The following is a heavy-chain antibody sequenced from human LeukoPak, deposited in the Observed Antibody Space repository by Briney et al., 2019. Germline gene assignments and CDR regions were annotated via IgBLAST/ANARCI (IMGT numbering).Heavy chain of an antibody. CDR1: GYSISGAYY. D-gene: IGHD3-22*01. Sequence: SETLSLTCTVSGYSISGAYYWGWIRQPPGKGLEWIGNIYYGENTYYNPSLKSRVTISIDTSKNRFYLKLSSLTAADTAVYYCARRDDSSGYHKIFDYWGPGTLVTVSS. V-gene: IGHV4-38-2*02. CDR3: ARRDDSSGYHKIFDY. J-gene: IGHJ4*02. CDR2: IYYGENT.